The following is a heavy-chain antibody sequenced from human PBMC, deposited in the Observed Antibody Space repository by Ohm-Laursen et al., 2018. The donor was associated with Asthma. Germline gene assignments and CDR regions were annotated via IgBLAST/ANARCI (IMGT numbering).Heavy chain of an antibody. CDR2: ISYDGSNK. V-gene: IGHV3-30-3*01. J-gene: IGHJ3*02. Sequence: SLRLSCAASGFTFSSYAMHWVRQAPGKGLEWVAVISYDGSNKYYADSVKGRLTISRDNSKNTLYLQMNSLRAEDTAVYYCARPLEAYSSSSHAFDIWGQGTMVTVSS. D-gene: IGHD6-13*01. CDR1: GFTFSSYA. CDR3: ARPLEAYSSSSHAFDI.